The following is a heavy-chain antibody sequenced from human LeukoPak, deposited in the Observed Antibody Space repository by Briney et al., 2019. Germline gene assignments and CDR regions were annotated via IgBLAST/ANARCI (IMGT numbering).Heavy chain of an antibody. CDR1: GGSISSGGYS. J-gene: IGHJ6*02. Sequence: SQTLSLTCAVSGGSISSGGYSWSWIRQPPGKGLEWIGYIYHSGSTYYNPSLKSRVTISVDRSKNQFSLKLSSVTAADTVVYYCARGGDYCSSTSCYNYGMDVWGQGTTVTVSS. V-gene: IGHV4-30-2*01. CDR2: IYHSGST. CDR3: ARGGDYCSSTSCYNYGMDV. D-gene: IGHD2-2*01.